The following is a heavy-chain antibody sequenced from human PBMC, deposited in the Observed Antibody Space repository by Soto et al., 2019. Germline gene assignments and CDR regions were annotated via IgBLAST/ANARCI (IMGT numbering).Heavy chain of an antibody. D-gene: IGHD3-10*01. CDR3: ARDRVTMPPPGPFDP. Sequence: KTSETLSLTCAVSGGSISSSNWWSWVRQPPGKGPEWIGEIYHSGSTNYNPSLKSRVTISVDKSKNQFSLKLSSVTAADTAVYYCARDRVTMPPPGPFDPWGQGTLVTVSS. CDR1: GGSISSSNW. V-gene: IGHV4-4*02. J-gene: IGHJ5*02. CDR2: IYHSGST.